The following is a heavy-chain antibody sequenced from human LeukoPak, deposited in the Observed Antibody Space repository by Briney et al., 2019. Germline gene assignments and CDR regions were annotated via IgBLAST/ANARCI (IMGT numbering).Heavy chain of an antibody. D-gene: IGHD3-3*01. J-gene: IGHJ5*02. CDR2: IYSGGST. CDR3: ARDKWRFWSGYSA. V-gene: IGHV3-53*01. Sequence: PGGSLRLSCAASGFTFSSYSMNWVRQAPGKGLEWVSVIYSGGSTYYADSVKGRFTISRDNSKNTLYLQMNSLRAEDTAVYYCARDKWRFWSGYSAWGQGTLVTVSS. CDR1: GFTFSSYS.